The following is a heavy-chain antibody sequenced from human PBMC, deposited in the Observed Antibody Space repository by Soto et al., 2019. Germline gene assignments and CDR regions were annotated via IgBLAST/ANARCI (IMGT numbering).Heavy chain of an antibody. CDR3: AKDTEDETFDF. V-gene: IGHV1-3*01. Sequence: SSAMVSCKASGYTLSSTAMHWVRQAPVQRLEWMGGINAGYGNTKSSQKFQDRVTISRDTSASTAYMDLTSLRSEDTAVYYCAKDTEDETFDFWGQGTLVIVSS. D-gene: IGHD2-15*01. CDR2: INAGYGNT. CDR1: GYTLSSTA. J-gene: IGHJ4*02.